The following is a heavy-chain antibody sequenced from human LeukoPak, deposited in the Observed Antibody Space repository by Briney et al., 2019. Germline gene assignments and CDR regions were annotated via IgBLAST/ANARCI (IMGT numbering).Heavy chain of an antibody. CDR2: IYYNEST. V-gene: IGHV4-30-4*08. CDR1: GGSISSGDYY. Sequence: SETLSLTCSVSGGSISSGDYYWSWSRQPPGRGLEWFGYIYYNESTYYHPSLQSRLTISVDPSKDQFSIEPRSGTGAGPAVYYCARGPAYGYYYFMDVSGKGTTVTASS. D-gene: IGHD2-2*01. J-gene: IGHJ6*03. CDR3: ARGPAYGYYYFMDV.